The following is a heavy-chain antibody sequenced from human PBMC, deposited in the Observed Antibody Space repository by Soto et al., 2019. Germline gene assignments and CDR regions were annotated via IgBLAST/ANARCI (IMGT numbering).Heavy chain of an antibody. D-gene: IGHD2-15*01. CDR3: ARGAMVAATGLAY. V-gene: IGHV1-69*02. Sequence: ASVKVSCKASGGTFSSYTISWVRQAPGQGLEWMGRIIPILGIANYAQKFQGRVTITADKSTSTAYMELSSLRSEDTAVYYCARGAMVAATGLAYWGQGTLVTVSS. J-gene: IGHJ4*02. CDR1: GGTFSSYT. CDR2: IIPILGIA.